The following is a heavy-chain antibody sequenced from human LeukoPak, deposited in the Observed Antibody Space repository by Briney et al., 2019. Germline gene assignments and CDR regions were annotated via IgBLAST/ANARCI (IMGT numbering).Heavy chain of an antibody. D-gene: IGHD1-1*01. V-gene: IGHV3-49*03. CDR2: IRSKAYGETA. Sequence: GGSLRLSCTVSGFTFGDYAMSWIRQAPGKGLEWVGFIRSKAYGETADYAASVKGRFTISRDDSKAIAYLQMNSLKTEDTAVYHCTRDRGAYNLYDYWGQGPLVTVSS. J-gene: IGHJ4*02. CDR1: GFTFGDYA. CDR3: TRDRGAYNLYDY.